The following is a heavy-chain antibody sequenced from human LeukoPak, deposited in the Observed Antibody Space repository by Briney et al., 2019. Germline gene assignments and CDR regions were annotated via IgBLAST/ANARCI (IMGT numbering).Heavy chain of an antibody. J-gene: IGHJ4*02. D-gene: IGHD6-13*01. Sequence: GGSLRLSCEASGFTFSTYWMSWVRQAPGKGLEWLANIKQDGSEKYYVDSVKGRFTISRDNAKNSLYLQMNSLRAEDTAVYYCARVGPYSTTWYYFDYWGQGALVTVSS. CDR3: ARVGPYSTTWYYFDY. V-gene: IGHV3-7*05. CDR2: IKQDGSEK. CDR1: GFTFSTYW.